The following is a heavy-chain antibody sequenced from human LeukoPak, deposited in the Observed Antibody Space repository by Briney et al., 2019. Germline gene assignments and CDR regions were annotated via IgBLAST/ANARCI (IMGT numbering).Heavy chain of an antibody. CDR1: GLTFSSYW. Sequence: GGSLRLSCAASGLTFSSYWMSWVRQAPGKGLEWVANIKQDGSEKYYVDSVKGRFTISRDNAKNSLYLQMNSLRAEDTAVYYCARDGAARHYYYYYMDVWGKGTTVTVSS. CDR3: ARDGAARHYYYYYMDV. J-gene: IGHJ6*03. D-gene: IGHD6-6*01. CDR2: IKQDGSEK. V-gene: IGHV3-7*01.